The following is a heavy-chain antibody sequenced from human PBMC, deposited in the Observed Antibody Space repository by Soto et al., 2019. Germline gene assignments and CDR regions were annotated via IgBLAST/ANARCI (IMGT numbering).Heavy chain of an antibody. CDR3: AKEGPITNWYFDY. V-gene: IGHV3-30*18. Sequence: QVQLVESGGGVVQPGRSLRLSCAASGSTFSSYGMHWVRQAPGKGLEWVTVISYDGKVAYYADSVKGRFTISRDNSKNTLYLQMNSLRTADTAMYYCAKEGPITNWYFDYWGQGTLVTVSS. CDR1: GSTFSSYG. CDR2: ISYDGKVA. D-gene: IGHD1-1*01. J-gene: IGHJ4*02.